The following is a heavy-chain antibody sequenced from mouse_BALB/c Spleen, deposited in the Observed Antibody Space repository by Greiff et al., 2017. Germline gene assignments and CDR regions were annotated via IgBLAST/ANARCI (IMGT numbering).Heavy chain of an antibody. CDR1: GYTFTSYW. J-gene: IGHJ3*01. CDR3: TKGGYSPFAY. CDR2: IYPGSGST. D-gene: IGHD2-3*01. V-gene: IGHV1S22*01. Sequence: LQQPGSELVRPGASVKLSCKASGYTFTSYWMHWVKQRPGQGLEWIGNIYPGSGSTNYDEKFKSKATLTVDTSSSTAYMQLSSLTSEDSAVYYCTKGGYSPFAYWGQGTLVTVSA.